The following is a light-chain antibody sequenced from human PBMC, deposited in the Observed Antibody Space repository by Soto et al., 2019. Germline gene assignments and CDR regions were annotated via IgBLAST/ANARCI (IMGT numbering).Light chain of an antibody. V-gene: IGLV2-14*01. Sequence: QSALTQPASVSGSPGQSITISCSGTSSDIGAYNYVSWFQLHPGEAPKLMIYGVTNRPSGVSNRFSGSKSGSTASLTISGLQAEDEAEYFCSSFTTSNTLVVFGGGTKLTVL. CDR1: SSDIGAYNY. J-gene: IGLJ2*01. CDR2: GVT. CDR3: SSFTTSNTLVV.